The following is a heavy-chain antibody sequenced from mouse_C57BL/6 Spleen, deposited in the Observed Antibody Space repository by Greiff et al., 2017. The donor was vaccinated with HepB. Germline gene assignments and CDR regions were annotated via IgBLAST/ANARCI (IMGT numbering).Heavy chain of an antibody. CDR3: ARGDYYGSSRDFDY. V-gene: IGHV1-82*01. CDR1: GYAFSSSW. J-gene: IGHJ2*01. Sequence: VKLMESGPELVKPGASVKISCKASGYAFSSSWMNWVKQRPGKGLEWIGRIYPGDGDTNYNGKFKGKATLTADKSSSTAYMQLSSLTSEDSAVYFCARGDYYGSSRDFDYWGQGTTLTVSS. CDR2: IYPGDGDT. D-gene: IGHD1-1*01.